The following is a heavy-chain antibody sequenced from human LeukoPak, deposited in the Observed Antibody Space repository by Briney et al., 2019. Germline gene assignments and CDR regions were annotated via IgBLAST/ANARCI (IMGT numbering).Heavy chain of an antibody. V-gene: IGHV4-39*01. Sequence: PSETQSLTCTVSGGSISSSSYYWGWIRQPPGKGLEWIGSIYSIGSTYYNPSLKSRVTISVDTSKNQFSLKLSSVTAADTAVYYCANSANYGGDSGYFDYWGQGTLVTVSS. CDR2: IYSIGST. D-gene: IGHD4-23*01. CDR3: ANSANYGGDSGYFDY. CDR1: GGSISSSSYY. J-gene: IGHJ4*02.